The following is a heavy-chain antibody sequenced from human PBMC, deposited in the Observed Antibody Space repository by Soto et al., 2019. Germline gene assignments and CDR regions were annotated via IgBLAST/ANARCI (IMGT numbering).Heavy chain of an antibody. CDR3: AILLVVVITTGGDAFDI. CDR2: IIPIFGTA. J-gene: IGHJ3*02. V-gene: IGHV1-69*06. Sequence: QVQLVQSGAEVKKPGSSVKVSCKASGGTFSSYAISWVRQAPGQGLEWMGGIIPIFGTANYAQKFQGRVTITADKSTSTAYRELSSLRSEDTAVYYCAILLVVVITTGGDAFDIWGQGTMVTVSS. CDR1: GGTFSSYA. D-gene: IGHD3-22*01.